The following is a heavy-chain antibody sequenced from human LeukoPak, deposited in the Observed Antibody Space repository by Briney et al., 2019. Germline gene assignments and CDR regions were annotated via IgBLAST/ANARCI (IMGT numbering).Heavy chain of an antibody. CDR1: GYTFTSYY. CDR2: FDPENGET. J-gene: IGHJ4*02. Sequence: ASVKVSCKASGYTFTSYYMHWVRQAAGQGLEWMGGFDPENGETIYAQSFQGRLTMTEDTSTDTAYMELSSLRSEDTAVYYCATATDYFDYWGQGTLVTASS. V-gene: IGHV1-24*01. CDR3: ATATDYFDY.